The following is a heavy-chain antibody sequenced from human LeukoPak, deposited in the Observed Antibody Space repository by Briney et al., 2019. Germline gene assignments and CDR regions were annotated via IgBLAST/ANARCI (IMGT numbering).Heavy chain of an antibody. CDR2: IGTAGDT. D-gene: IGHD3-10*01. Sequence: GGSLRLSCAASGFTFSSYDMHWVRQATGKGLEWVSAIGTAGDTYDPGSVKGRFTISREKAKNSLYLQMNSLRAGDTAVYYCAREGLGDASDLWGQGPMVTVSS. V-gene: IGHV3-13*01. J-gene: IGHJ3*01. CDR1: GFTFSSYD. CDR3: AREGLGDASDL.